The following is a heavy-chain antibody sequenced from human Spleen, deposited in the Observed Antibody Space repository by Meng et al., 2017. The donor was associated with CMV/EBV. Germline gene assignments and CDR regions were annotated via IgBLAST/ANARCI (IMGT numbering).Heavy chain of an antibody. CDR3: AREPLGLELAFDI. J-gene: IGHJ3*02. D-gene: IGHD1-26*01. CDR2: IYYTGRA. CDR1: GGSISSYY. V-gene: IGHV4-59*01. Sequence: GSLRLSCTVSGGSISSYYWSWIRQPPGKGLEWIGYIYYTGRANYNPSLKSRVAISVDTSKNQFSLNLNSVTAADTAVYYCAREPLGLELAFDIWGQGTMVTVSS.